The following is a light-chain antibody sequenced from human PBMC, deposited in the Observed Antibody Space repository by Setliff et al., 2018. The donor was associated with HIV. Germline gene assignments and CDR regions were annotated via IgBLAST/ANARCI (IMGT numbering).Light chain of an antibody. V-gene: IGLV3-21*03. Sequence: SYELTQPPSVSVAPGKTARITCGVNNIESKSVHWYQQKPGQAPVLVVYDNSDRPSGIPERFSGSNSGNTATLTISRVEAGDEADYYCQVWDGSSDHHVFGTGTKVTVL. CDR3: QVWDGSSDHHV. J-gene: IGLJ1*01. CDR2: DNS. CDR1: NIESKS.